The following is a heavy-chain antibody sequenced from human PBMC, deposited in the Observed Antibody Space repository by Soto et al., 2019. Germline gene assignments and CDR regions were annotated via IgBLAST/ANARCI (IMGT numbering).Heavy chain of an antibody. CDR2: TYYRSKWYN. J-gene: IGHJ5*02. D-gene: IGHD6-19*01. CDR1: GDSVSSNSAA. V-gene: IGHV6-1*01. CDR3: ARVGGAVDPNCFHP. Sequence: SQTLSLTCAISGDSVSSNSAAWNWIRQSPSRGLEWLGRTYYRSKWYNDYAVSVKSRITITPDTSKNQFSLQLNSVTPEDTAVYYCARVGGAVDPNCFHPWRKGSRGTVSS.